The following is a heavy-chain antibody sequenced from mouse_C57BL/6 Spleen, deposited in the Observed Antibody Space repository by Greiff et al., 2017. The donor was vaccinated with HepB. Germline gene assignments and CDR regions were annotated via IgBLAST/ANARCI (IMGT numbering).Heavy chain of an antibody. CDR3: ASSYYGSSPAWFAY. Sequence: EVQLQQSGPELVKPGASVKISCKASGYSFTGYYMNWVKQSPEKSLEWIGEINPSTGGTTYNQKFKAKATLTVDKSSSTAYMQLKSLTSEDSAVYYCASSYYGSSPAWFAYWGQGTLVTVSA. CDR1: GYSFTGYY. CDR2: INPSTGGT. J-gene: IGHJ3*01. V-gene: IGHV1-42*01. D-gene: IGHD1-1*01.